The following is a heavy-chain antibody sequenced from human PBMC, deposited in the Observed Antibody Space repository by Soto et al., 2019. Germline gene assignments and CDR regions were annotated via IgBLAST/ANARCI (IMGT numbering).Heavy chain of an antibody. CDR1: GGTFSSYA. J-gene: IGHJ4*02. CDR3: ARDIHTPPSYCSGGSCYSSFDY. V-gene: IGHV1-69*06. CDR2: IIPIFGTA. D-gene: IGHD2-15*01. Sequence: QVQLVQSGAEVKKPGSSVKVSCKASGGTFSSYAISWVRQAPGQGLEWMGGIIPIFGTANYAQKFQGRVTITADKSTSTAYRALSSLRSEDTAVYYCARDIHTPPSYCSGGSCYSSFDYWGQGTLVTVSS.